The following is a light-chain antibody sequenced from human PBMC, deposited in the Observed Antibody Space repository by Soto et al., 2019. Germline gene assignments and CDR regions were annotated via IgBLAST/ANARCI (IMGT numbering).Light chain of an antibody. CDR3: QQYGNSPIT. Sequence: EIVLTQSPDTLSLSPGERATLSCRASQSVSIDLAWYQQTPGQAPRLLIYGTSSRATGIPDRFSGSGSGTDFTLTISRLEPEDFAVYYCQQYGNSPITFGQGTRLEIK. V-gene: IGKV3-20*01. J-gene: IGKJ5*01. CDR1: QSVSID. CDR2: GTS.